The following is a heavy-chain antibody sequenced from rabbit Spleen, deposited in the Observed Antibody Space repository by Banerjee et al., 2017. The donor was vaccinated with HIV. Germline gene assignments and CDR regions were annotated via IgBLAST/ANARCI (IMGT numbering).Heavy chain of an antibody. CDR2: IYSSSSGST. CDR1: GFSFSSSDY. CDR3: ARDTGSSFSTYGMDL. D-gene: IGHD8-1*01. Sequence: QSLEESGGGLVQPEGSLALTCKASGFSFSSSDYICWVRQAPGKGLEWIACIYSSSSGSTYYASWAKGRFTCSKTSSTTVTLQMTSLTAADTATYFCARDTGSSFSTYGMDLWGQGTLVTVS. J-gene: IGHJ6*01. V-gene: IGHV1S40*01.